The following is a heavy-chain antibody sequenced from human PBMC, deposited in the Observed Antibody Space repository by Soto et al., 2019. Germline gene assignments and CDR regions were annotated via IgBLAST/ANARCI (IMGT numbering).Heavy chain of an antibody. Sequence: GGSLRLSCAASGFTFSSYGMHWVRQAPGKGLEWVAVISYDGSNKYYADSVKGRFTISRDNSKNTLYLQMNSLRAEDTAVYYCAKDGGYCSGGSCYSVPFRYYYYYMDVWGKGTTVTVSS. V-gene: IGHV3-30*18. CDR3: AKDGGYCSGGSCYSVPFRYYYYYMDV. CDR1: GFTFSSYG. D-gene: IGHD2-15*01. J-gene: IGHJ6*03. CDR2: ISYDGSNK.